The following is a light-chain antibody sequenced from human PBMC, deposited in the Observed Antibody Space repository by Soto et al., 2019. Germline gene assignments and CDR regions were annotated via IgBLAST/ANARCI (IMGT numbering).Light chain of an antibody. CDR1: QSISSN. CDR3: QQYGTPRT. CDR2: AAS. Sequence: RASQSISSNLSWQQHNPGQAPSLIIDAASNRATSIQDRCSGSGSGTDFTLTSSRLEPEDVVDYYRQQYGTPRTFGQGTKVDIK. V-gene: IGKV3-20*01. J-gene: IGKJ1*01.